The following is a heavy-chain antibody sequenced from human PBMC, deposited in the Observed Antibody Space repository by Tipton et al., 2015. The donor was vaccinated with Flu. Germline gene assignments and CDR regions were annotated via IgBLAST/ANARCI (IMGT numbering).Heavy chain of an antibody. CDR1: GGSISRYY. CDR3: ASGNFYDSSGYFAF. CDR2: THTNGNT. D-gene: IGHD3-22*01. J-gene: IGHJ4*02. Sequence: TLSLTCTVSGGSISRYYWSWIRQSVGKGPEWIGRTHTNGNTNYNSYFGSRPTMSVDTSKSQFSMTLTSVTVADTAVYYCASGNFYDSSGYFAFWGQGILVTVSS. V-gene: IGHV4-4*07.